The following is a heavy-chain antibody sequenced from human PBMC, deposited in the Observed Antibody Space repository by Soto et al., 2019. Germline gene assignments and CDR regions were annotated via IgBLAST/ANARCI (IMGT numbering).Heavy chain of an antibody. CDR3: ARDRHYYGSGSYYNWFDP. CDR1: GGSISSSNW. D-gene: IGHD3-10*01. Sequence: SETLSLTCAVSGGSISSSNWWSWVRQPPGKGLEWIGEIYHSGSTNYNPSLKSRVTISVDKSKNQFSLKLSSVTAADTAVYYCARDRHYYGSGSYYNWFDPWGQGTLVTVSS. CDR2: IYHSGST. J-gene: IGHJ5*02. V-gene: IGHV4-4*02.